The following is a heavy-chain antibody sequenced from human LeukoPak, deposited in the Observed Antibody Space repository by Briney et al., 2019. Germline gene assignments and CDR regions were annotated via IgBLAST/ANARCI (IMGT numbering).Heavy chain of an antibody. Sequence: PGGSLRLSCAASGFTFDDYGMSWVRQAPGKGLEWVANIKEDGSDKYYVDSVKGRFPISRDNSKNSLYLQMNSLRAEDTAVYYCARVITVYNDYEEVAEYFQHWGQGTLVIVSS. J-gene: IGHJ1*01. CDR1: GFTFDDYG. CDR2: IKEDGSDK. D-gene: IGHD4-17*01. V-gene: IGHV3-7*01. CDR3: ARVITVYNDYEEVAEYFQH.